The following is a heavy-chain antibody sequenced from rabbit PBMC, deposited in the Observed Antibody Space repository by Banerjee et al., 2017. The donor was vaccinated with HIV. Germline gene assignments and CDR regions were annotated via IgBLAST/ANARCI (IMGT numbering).Heavy chain of an antibody. D-gene: IGHD1-1*01. Sequence: QSLEESGGDLVKPGASLTLTCTASGFSFSNKAVMCWVRQTPGKGLEWIACINVVTGKAVYASWAKGRFTFSKTSSTTVTLQMTSLTAADTATYFCARDLDAVIGWNFAWWGQGTLVTVS. CDR1: GFSFSNKAV. CDR2: INVVTGKA. CDR3: ARDLDAVIGWNFAW. J-gene: IGHJ3*01. V-gene: IGHV1S40*01.